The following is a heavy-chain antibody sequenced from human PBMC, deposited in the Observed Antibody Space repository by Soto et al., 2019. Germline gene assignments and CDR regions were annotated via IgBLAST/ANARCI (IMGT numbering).Heavy chain of an antibody. CDR1: GFTFSSYD. J-gene: IGHJ3*02. V-gene: IGHV3-13*01. Sequence: GGSLRLSCAASGFTFSSYDMHWVRQATGKGLEWVSAIGTAGDTYYPGSVKGRFTISRENAKNSLYLQMNSLRAGDTAVYYCARGCKEWLVDGDAFDIWGQGTMVTVSS. CDR3: ARGCKEWLVDGDAFDI. CDR2: IGTAGDT. D-gene: IGHD6-19*01.